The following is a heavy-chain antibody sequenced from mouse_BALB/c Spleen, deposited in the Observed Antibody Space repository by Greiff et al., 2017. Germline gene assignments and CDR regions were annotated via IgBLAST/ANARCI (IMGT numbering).Heavy chain of an antibody. CDR2: INPSTGYT. Sequence: VQLQQSGAELAKPGASVKMSCKASGYTFTSYWMHWVKQRPGQGLEWIGYINPSTGYTEYNQKFKDKATLTADKSSSTAYMQLSSLTSEDSAVYYCASYYYGSSSYYAMDYWGQGTSVTVSS. D-gene: IGHD1-1*01. CDR3: ASYYYGSSSYYAMDY. CDR1: GYTFTSYW. V-gene: IGHV1-7*01. J-gene: IGHJ4*01.